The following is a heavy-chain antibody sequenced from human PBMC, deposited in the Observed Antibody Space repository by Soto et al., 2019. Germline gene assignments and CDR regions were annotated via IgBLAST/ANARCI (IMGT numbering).Heavy chain of an antibody. CDR1: GFTFSSDA. Sequence: GCLRLSCAASGFTFSSDAMSWVRHAPGKGLEWVSAITGRGPSTNYADSVKGRFTISRDNSKSTLYLQMNSLRAEDTAVFYCARGVPGHCCFDVWGTGTMVTVS. CDR2: ITGRGPST. D-gene: IGHD1-1*01. CDR3: ARGVPGHCCFDV. V-gene: IGHV3-23*01. J-gene: IGHJ3*01.